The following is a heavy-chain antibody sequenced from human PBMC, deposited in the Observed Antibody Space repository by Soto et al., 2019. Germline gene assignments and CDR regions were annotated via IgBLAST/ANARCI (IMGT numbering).Heavy chain of an antibody. Sequence: GGSLRLSCTASGFTFTRYSMNWVRQAPGKGLEWVSSISSTTNYIYYGDSMKGRFTISRDNAKNSLYLEMNSLRAEDTAVYYCARESEDLTSNFGYWGQGTLVTVSS. V-gene: IGHV3-21*06. CDR1: GFTFTRYS. CDR3: ARESEDLTSNFGY. CDR2: ISSTTNYI. J-gene: IGHJ4*02.